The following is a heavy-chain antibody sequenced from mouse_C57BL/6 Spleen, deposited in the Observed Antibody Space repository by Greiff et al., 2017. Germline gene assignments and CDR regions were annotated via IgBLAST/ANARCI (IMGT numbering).Heavy chain of an antibody. Sequence: VQLQESGAELVKPGASVKLSCKASGYTFTSYWMHWVKQRPGQGLEWIGMIHPNSGSTNYNEKLKSKATLTVDKSSSTAYMQLSSLTYEDSAVYYCARQGLRRGYYAMGYWGQGTSVTVSS. D-gene: IGHD2-4*01. CDR3: ARQGLRRGYYAMGY. V-gene: IGHV1-64*01. J-gene: IGHJ4*01. CDR2: IHPNSGST. CDR1: GYTFTSYW.